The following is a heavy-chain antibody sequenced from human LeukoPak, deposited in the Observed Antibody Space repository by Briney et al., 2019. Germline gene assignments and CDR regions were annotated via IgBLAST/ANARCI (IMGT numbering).Heavy chain of an antibody. J-gene: IGHJ4*02. CDR2: ISGGGGNT. CDR3: AKNMKIRGIVSIDY. D-gene: IGHD3-10*01. V-gene: IGHV3-23*01. CDR1: GFTFSNFA. Sequence: GGSLRLSCAASGFTFSNFAMTWVRQAPGKGLEWVSTISGGGGNTYYADSVKGRSTMSRDNSKNTVHLQMNSLRAEDTAIYYCAKNMKIRGIVSIDYWGQGTLVTVSS.